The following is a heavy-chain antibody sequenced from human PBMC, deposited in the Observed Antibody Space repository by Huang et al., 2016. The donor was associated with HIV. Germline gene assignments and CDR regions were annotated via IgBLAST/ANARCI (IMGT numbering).Heavy chain of an antibody. CDR3: ARVGGVAAGTFGTFDI. CDR1: GFTFSSYS. D-gene: IGHD6-19*01. J-gene: IGHJ3*02. Sequence: EVQLVESGGGLVQPGGSLRLSCAASGFTFSSYSMNWVRQAPGKGLEWVSSISILSSNIYYAGSVKCRFTISVDNAKNSLYLQMNSLRAEDTAVYYCARVGGVAAGTFGTFDIWGQGTMVTVSS. V-gene: IGHV3-21*01. CDR2: ISILSSNI.